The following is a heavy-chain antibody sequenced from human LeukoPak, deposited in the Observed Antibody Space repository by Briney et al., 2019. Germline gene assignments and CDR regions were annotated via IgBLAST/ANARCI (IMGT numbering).Heavy chain of an antibody. D-gene: IGHD1-1*01. J-gene: IGHJ4*02. CDR1: GYTFTGYY. CDR2: INPNSGGT. CDR3: AKVGGYNWNDPFDS. V-gene: IGHV1-2*02. Sequence: ASVKVSCKASGYTFTGYYMHWVRQAPGQGLEWMGWINPNSGGTNYAQKFQGRVTMTRDTSISTAYMELSRLRSDDTAVFYCAKVGGYNWNDPFDSWGQGTLVTVSS.